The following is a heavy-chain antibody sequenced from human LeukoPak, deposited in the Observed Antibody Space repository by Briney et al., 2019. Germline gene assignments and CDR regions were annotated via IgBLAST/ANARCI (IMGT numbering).Heavy chain of an antibody. CDR3: AKEEYSGSPFEGGGASDI. J-gene: IGHJ3*02. V-gene: IGHV3-30*18. Sequence: GRSLRLSCAAAGFTFSSYGMHWVRQAPGKGLEWVAVISYDGSNKYYADSVKGRFTISRDNSKNTLYLQMNSLRAEDTAVYYCAKEEYSGSPFEGGGASDIWGQGTMVTVSS. CDR2: ISYDGSNK. D-gene: IGHD1-26*01. CDR1: GFTFSSYG.